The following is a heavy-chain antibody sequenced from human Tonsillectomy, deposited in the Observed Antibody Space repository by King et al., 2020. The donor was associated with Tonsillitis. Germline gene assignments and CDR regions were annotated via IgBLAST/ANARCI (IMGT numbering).Heavy chain of an antibody. CDR1: GGSVSGYS. V-gene: IGHV4-59*02. CDR3: VRDRASSTTAFYGMDV. D-gene: IGHD1-1*01. CDR2: MFPTGIT. J-gene: IGHJ6*02. Sequence: VQLQESGPGLVKPSETLSLTCSVSGGSVSGYSWGWVRQSPGKGLEWIGYMFPTGITDYNPSLRGRVTISVDTSKRQFSLKVDAVTTADTALYYCVRDRASSTTAFYGMDVWGQGTTVTVS.